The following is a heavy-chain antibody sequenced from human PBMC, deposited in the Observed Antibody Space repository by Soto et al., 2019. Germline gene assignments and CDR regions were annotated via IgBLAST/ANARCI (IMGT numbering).Heavy chain of an antibody. CDR1: GDSVSSNSAA. CDR2: TYYRSKWYN. V-gene: IGHV6-1*01. CDR3: VREGRRSDWGYPEGAFDI. J-gene: IGHJ3*02. Sequence: KQSQTLSLTCAISGDSVSSNSAAWNWIRQSPSRGLEWLGRTYYRSKWYNDYAVSVKSRITINPDTSKNQFSLQLNSVTPEDTAVYYCVREGRRSDWGYPEGAFDIWGQGTMVTVSS. D-gene: IGHD7-27*01.